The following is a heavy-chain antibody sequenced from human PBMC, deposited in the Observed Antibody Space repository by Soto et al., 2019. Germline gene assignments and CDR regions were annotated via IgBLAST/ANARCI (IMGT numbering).Heavy chain of an antibody. Sequence: KTSETLSLTCTVSGGSISSGGYYWSWIRQHPGKGLEWIGYIYYSGSTYYNPSLKSRVTISVDTSKNQFSLKLSSVTAADTAVYYCARETRYCSGGSCNLYYYYGMDVWGQGTTVTVSS. V-gene: IGHV4-31*03. CDR1: GGSISSGGYY. D-gene: IGHD2-15*01. J-gene: IGHJ6*02. CDR2: IYYSGST. CDR3: ARETRYCSGGSCNLYYYYGMDV.